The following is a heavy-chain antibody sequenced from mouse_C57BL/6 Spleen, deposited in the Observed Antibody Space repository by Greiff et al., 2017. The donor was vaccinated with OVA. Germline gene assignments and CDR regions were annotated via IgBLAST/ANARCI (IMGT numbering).Heavy chain of an antibody. V-gene: IGHV3-6*01. CDR1: GYSITSGYY. Sequence: EVHLVESGPGLVKPSQSLSLTCSVTGYSITSGYYWNWIRQFPGNKLEWMGYISYDGSNNYNPSLKNRISITRDTSKNQFFLKLNSVTTEDTATYYCARGLRSDYWGQGTTLTVSS. CDR3: ARGLRSDY. J-gene: IGHJ2*01. D-gene: IGHD1-1*01. CDR2: ISYDGSN.